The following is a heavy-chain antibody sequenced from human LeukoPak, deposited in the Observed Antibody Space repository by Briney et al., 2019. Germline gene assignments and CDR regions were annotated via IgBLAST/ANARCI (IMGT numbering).Heavy chain of an antibody. V-gene: IGHV1-8*02. D-gene: IGHD6-19*01. CDR3: ARGGVAAHGDY. J-gene: IGHJ4*02. CDR2: MNPNSGNT. Sequence: GASVKVSCKASGYTFTGYYMHWVRQAPGQGLEWMGWMNPNSGNTGYAQKFQGRVTMTRNTSISTAYMELSSLRSEDTAVYYCARGGVAAHGDYWGQGTLVTVSS. CDR1: GYTFTGYY.